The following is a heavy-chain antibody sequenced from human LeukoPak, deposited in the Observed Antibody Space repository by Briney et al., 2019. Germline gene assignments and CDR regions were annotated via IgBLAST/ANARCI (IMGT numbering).Heavy chain of an antibody. CDR3: TRDRGSYDSSGYYTGGYFQH. J-gene: IGHJ1*01. CDR1: GFTFGDYA. Sequence: QPGRSPRLSCTASGFTFGDYAMSWVRQAPGKGLEWVGFIRSKAYGGTTEYAASVKGRFTISRDDSKSIAYLQMNSLKTEDTAVYYCTRDRGSYDSSGYYTGGYFQHWGQGTLVTVSS. D-gene: IGHD3-22*01. CDR2: IRSKAYGGTT. V-gene: IGHV3-49*04.